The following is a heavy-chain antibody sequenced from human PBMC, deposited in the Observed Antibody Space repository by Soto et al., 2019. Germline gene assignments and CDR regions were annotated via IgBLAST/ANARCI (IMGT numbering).Heavy chain of an antibody. CDR3: ASTRGY. CDR2: IQEDGSET. V-gene: IGHV3-7*05. CDR1: GFTFTGYW. J-gene: IGHJ4*02. Sequence: EVQVVESGGGLVQPGGSLRLSCAVSGFTFTGYWMKWVRQAPAKGLEWVATIQEDGSETYYVDSVKGRFTISRDSAKNSVYLQMNSLRVDDTAVDYCASTRGYWGQGTLVTVSA. D-gene: IGHD3-3*01.